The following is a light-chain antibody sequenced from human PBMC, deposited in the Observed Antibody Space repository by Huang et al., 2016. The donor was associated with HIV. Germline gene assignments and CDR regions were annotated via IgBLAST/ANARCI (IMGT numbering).Light chain of an antibody. CDR2: AAS. V-gene: IGKV1-6*01. J-gene: IGKJ1*01. CDR1: QGIRND. CDR3: LQDYNYPWT. Sequence: AIQMTQSPSSLSASVGDRVTITCRASQGIRNDFVWYQQKTGKAPKLLIYAASILQSGVPSRFSGSGSGTDFTLTISSLQPEDFATYYCLQDYNYPWTFGQGTKVEIK.